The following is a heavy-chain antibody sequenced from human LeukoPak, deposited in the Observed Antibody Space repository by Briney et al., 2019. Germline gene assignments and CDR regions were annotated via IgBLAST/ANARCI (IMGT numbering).Heavy chain of an antibody. J-gene: IGHJ4*02. D-gene: IGHD3-22*01. CDR3: ASRSGYYRNFDY. CDR2: IIPIFGTA. CDR1: GGTFSSYA. Sequence: GASVTVSCTASGGTFSSYAISWVRQAPGQGLEWMGGIIPIFGTANYAQKFQGRVTITADESTSTAYMELSSLRSEDTAVYYCASRSGYYRNFDYWGQGTLVTVSS. V-gene: IGHV1-69*13.